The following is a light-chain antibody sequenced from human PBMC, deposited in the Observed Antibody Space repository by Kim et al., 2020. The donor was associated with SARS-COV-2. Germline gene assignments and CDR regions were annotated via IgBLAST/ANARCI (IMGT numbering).Light chain of an antibody. CDR3: QTWDSITVV. CDR2: QDT. J-gene: IGLJ2*01. Sequence: SVSPGQTASITCSGDKLGEKYACWYQQKPGQSPVLVIYQDTKWPSGIPERFSGSNSGNTATLTISGTQAMDEADYYCQTWDSITVVFGGGTQLTVL. CDR1: KLGEKY. V-gene: IGLV3-1*01.